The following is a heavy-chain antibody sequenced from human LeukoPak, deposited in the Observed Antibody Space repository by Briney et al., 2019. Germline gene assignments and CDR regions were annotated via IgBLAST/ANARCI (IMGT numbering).Heavy chain of an antibody. D-gene: IGHD4-23*01. V-gene: IGHV4-59*08. CDR1: GGSISSYY. Sequence: TPSETLSLTCTVSGGSISSYYWSWIRQPPGKGLEWIGYIYYSGSTNYNPSLKSRVTISVDTSKNQFSLKLSSVTAADTAVYYCARHIDPYGGNYGMDVWGQGTTVTVSS. CDR3: ARHIDPYGGNYGMDV. CDR2: IYYSGST. J-gene: IGHJ6*02.